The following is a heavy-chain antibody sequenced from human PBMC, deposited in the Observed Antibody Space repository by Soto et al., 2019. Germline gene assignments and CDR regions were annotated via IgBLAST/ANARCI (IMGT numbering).Heavy chain of an antibody. CDR2: IYYSGST. J-gene: IGHJ4*02. CDR3: ARDLAKYGDVRFAY. V-gene: IGHV4-59*01. CDR1: GGSISSYY. D-gene: IGHD4-17*01. Sequence: SETLSLTCTVSGGSISSYYWSWIRQPPGKGLEWIGYIYYSGSTNYNPSLKSRVTISVDTSKNQFSLKLSSVTAADTAVYYCARDLAKYGDVRFAYWGQGTLVTVSS.